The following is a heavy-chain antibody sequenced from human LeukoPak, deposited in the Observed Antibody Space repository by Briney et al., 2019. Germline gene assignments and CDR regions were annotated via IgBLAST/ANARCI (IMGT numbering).Heavy chain of an antibody. CDR2: ISYSGST. Sequence: SETLSLTCTVSGGSVSSGSYYWTWIRQPPGKGLEWIGYISYSGSTNFNPSLKSRVTISVDTSKNQFSLKLSSVTAADTAVYYCARRSAYAPYYFDYWGQGTLVTVSS. V-gene: IGHV4-61*01. CDR1: GGSVSSGSYY. CDR3: ARRSAYAPYYFDY. D-gene: IGHD3-22*01. J-gene: IGHJ4*02.